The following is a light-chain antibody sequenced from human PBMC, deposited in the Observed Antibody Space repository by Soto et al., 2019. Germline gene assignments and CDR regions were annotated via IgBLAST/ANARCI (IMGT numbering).Light chain of an antibody. J-gene: IGLJ2*01. Sequence: QSVLTQPPSVSGAPGQRVTISCTGSSSNIGAGYDVHWYQQLPGTAPKLLVYGYNNRPSGVPDRFSASKSGTSASLTITGLQTEDEADYYCQSYDSSLSAWVFGGGTKLTVL. CDR3: QSYDSSLSAWV. CDR2: GYN. CDR1: SSNIGAGYD. V-gene: IGLV1-40*01.